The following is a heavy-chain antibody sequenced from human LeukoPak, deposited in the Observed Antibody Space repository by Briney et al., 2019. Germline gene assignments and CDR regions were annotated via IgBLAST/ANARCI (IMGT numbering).Heavy chain of an antibody. CDR1: GFTFSSYG. CDR2: IWYDGSNK. D-gene: IGHD4-23*01. J-gene: IGHJ6*02. Sequence: GGSLRLSCAASGFTFSSYGMHWVRQAPGKGLEWVAVIWYDGSNKYYADSVKGRFTISRDNSKNTLYLRMNSLRAEDTAVYYCAREFVTTVVPYYGMDVWGQGTTVTVSS. CDR3: AREFVTTVVPYYGMDV. V-gene: IGHV3-33*01.